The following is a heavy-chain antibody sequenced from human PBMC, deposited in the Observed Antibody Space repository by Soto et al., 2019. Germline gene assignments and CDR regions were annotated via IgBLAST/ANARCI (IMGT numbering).Heavy chain of an antibody. CDR3: ARVAEERALAMGYPYSMDV. D-gene: IGHD5-18*01. V-gene: IGHV4-31*03. Sequence: QVQLQESGPGLVKPSQTLSLTCTVSDVSISSAGYYWSWIRQHPGKGLEWIGYIYYSGSTYYTPSIRSRLTILVDTSRNQFSLKLSSVTAADTAVYYCARVAEERALAMGYPYSMDVWGKGTTVTVSS. J-gene: IGHJ6*03. CDR1: DVSISSAGYY. CDR2: IYYSGST.